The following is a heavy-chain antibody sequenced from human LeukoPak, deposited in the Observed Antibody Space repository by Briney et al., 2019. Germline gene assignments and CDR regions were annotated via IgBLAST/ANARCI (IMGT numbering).Heavy chain of an antibody. CDR1: GYTFTGYY. V-gene: IGHV1-2*02. Sequence: ASVKVSCKASGYTFTGYYMHWVRRAPGQGLEWMGWINPNSGGTNYAQKFQGRVTMTRDTSISTAYMELSRLRSDDTAVYYCARHGIYGGYSYGPWGQGTLVTVSS. J-gene: IGHJ5*02. CDR3: ARHGIYGGYSYGP. CDR2: INPNSGGT. D-gene: IGHD5-18*01.